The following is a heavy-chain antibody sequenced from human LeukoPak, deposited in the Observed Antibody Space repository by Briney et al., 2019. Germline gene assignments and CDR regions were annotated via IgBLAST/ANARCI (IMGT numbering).Heavy chain of an antibody. D-gene: IGHD3-10*01. V-gene: IGHV4-31*03. Sequence: SETLSLTCTVSGGSISSGGYYWSWIRQHPGKGLEWIGYIYYSGSTYYNPSLKSRVTISVDTSKNQFSLKLSSVTAADTAVYYCARFGGVLLWFGVRGWFDPWGQGTLVTVSS. CDR3: ARFGGVLLWFGVRGWFDP. CDR2: IYYSGST. J-gene: IGHJ5*02. CDR1: GGSISSGGYY.